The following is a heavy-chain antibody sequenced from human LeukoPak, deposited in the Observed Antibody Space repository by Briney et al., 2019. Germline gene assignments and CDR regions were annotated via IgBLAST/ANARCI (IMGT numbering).Heavy chain of an antibody. CDR2: INPSGGST. V-gene: IGHV1-46*01. Sequence: ASVKVSFKASGYTFTSYYMHWVRQAPGQGLEWMGIINPSGGSTSYAQKFQGRVTLTRDTSTSTVYMELSSLRAEDTAVYYCARDLGGDYGHFDYWGQGTLVTVSS. CDR1: GYTFTSYY. D-gene: IGHD4-17*01. J-gene: IGHJ4*02. CDR3: ARDLGGDYGHFDY.